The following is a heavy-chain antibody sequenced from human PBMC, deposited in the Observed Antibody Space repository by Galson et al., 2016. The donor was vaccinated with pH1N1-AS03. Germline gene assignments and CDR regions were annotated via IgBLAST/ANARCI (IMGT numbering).Heavy chain of an antibody. CDR1: GGSIRSRNYY. D-gene: IGHD3-3*01. CDR2: IHYSGST. V-gene: IGHV4-39*01. J-gene: IGHJ5*02. Sequence: ETLSLTCTVSGGSIRSRNYYWGWIRQPPGKGLDWIGSIHYSGSTYYNPSLKSRVTISVDVSKNQFSLRLTSVTAADTATYHCAGHDFWNGDYTTLNWLDPWGQGTLVTVSS. CDR3: AGHDFWNGDYTTLNWLDP.